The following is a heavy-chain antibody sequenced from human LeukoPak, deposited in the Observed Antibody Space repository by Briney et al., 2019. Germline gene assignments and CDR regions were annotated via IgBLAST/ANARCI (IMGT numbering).Heavy chain of an antibody. CDR2: INHSGST. V-gene: IGHV4-34*01. CDR3: ARAKGGSTSPRFDP. CDR1: GGSFSGYY. Sequence: PSETLSLTCAVYGGSFSGYYWSWIRQPPGKGLEWIGEINHSGSTNYNPSLKSRVTISVDTSKNQFSLKLSSVTAADTAVCYCARAKGGSTSPRFDPWGQRTLVTVSS. J-gene: IGHJ5*02. D-gene: IGHD2-2*01.